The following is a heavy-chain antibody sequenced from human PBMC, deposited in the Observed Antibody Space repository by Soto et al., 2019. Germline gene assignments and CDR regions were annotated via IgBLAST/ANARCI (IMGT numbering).Heavy chain of an antibody. Sequence: SVKVSCKASGGTFSSYAISWVRQAPGQGLEWMGGIIPIFGTANYAQKFQGRVTITADASTSTAYMELRSLRSDDTAIYYCAREYCSTPSCYGGDCWGQGTLVTVSS. CDR1: GGTFSSYA. CDR2: IIPIFGTA. J-gene: IGHJ4*02. CDR3: AREYCSTPSCYGGDC. D-gene: IGHD2-2*01. V-gene: IGHV1-69*13.